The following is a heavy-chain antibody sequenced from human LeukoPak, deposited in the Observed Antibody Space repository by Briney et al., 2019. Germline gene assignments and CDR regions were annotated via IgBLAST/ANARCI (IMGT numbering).Heavy chain of an antibody. V-gene: IGHV5-51*01. D-gene: IGHD6-13*01. CDR3: ARHYSSSCFKVGFDY. CDR1: GYSFTTYP. Sequence: GESLKTSCKGSGYSFTTYPIGGVPQMPGKGVGGLGTIYSGDSDTRYSPSFQGQVTISADKSISTAYLQWNSLRASDTAMYDYARHYSSSCFKVGFDYWGQGTPVTVSS. J-gene: IGHJ4*02. CDR2: IYSGDSDT.